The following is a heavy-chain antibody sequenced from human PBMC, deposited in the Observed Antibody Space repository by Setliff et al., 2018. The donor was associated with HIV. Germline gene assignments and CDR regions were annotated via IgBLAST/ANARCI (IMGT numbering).Heavy chain of an antibody. Sequence: GGSLRLSCTASGFTFSGYWMSWVRQAPGKGLEWVSRIYDSGDIWYADSVRGRFTISRDNTKNSLYLQMNNLRAEDTAVYYCGRGGGPELDYWGQGTLVTVSS. CDR3: GRGGGPELDY. CDR2: IYDSGDI. J-gene: IGHJ4*02. D-gene: IGHD1-1*01. V-gene: IGHV3-21*05. CDR1: GFTFSGYW.